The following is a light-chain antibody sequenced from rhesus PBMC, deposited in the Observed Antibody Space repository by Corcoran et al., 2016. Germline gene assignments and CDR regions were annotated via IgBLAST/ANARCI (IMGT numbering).Light chain of an antibody. Sequence: DVVMTQSPLSLPITTGQPASISCRSSQSLVHSDGNTYLSWYQQKPGQPTRLVIDKGSNRYSGVPGRFSGRGAGTDFTLKSSRGGAGDVGVYYCVQGTHWPPTFGQGTKVEIK. CDR2: KGS. CDR3: VQGTHWPPT. CDR1: QSLVHSDGNTY. V-gene: IGKV2-64*01. J-gene: IGKJ1*01.